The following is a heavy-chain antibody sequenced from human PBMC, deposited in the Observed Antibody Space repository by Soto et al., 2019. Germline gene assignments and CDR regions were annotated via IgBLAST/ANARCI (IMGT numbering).Heavy chain of an antibody. D-gene: IGHD3-10*01. V-gene: IGHV4-34*01. J-gene: IGHJ4*02. Sequence: PSETLSLTCAVYGGSFSGYYWSWIRQPPGKGLEWIGEINHSGSTNYNPSLKSRVTISVDTSKNQFSLKLSSVTAADTAVYYCARVTGYYYGSGSYGHWGQGTLVTVSS. CDR3: ARVTGYYYGSGSYGH. CDR1: GGSFSGYY. CDR2: INHSGST.